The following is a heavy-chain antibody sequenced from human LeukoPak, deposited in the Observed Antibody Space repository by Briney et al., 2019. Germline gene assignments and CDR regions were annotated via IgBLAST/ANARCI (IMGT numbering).Heavy chain of an antibody. CDR3: ARAPLWFGESYAFDI. J-gene: IGHJ3*02. CDR2: IIPIFGTA. D-gene: IGHD3-10*01. V-gene: IGHV1-69*13. Sequence: SVKVSCKASGGTFSSYAISWVRQASGQGLEWMGGIIPIFGTANYAQKFQGRVTITADESTSTAYMELSSLRSEDTAAYYCARAPLWFGESYAFDIWGQGTMVTVSS. CDR1: GGTFSSYA.